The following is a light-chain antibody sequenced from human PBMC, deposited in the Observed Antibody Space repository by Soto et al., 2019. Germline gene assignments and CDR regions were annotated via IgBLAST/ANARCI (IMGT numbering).Light chain of an antibody. J-gene: IGLJ3*02. CDR3: SSYTSSSTRV. Sequence: QSALTQPASVSGSPGQSITISCTGTSSDVGGYNYVSWYQQHPGKAPKLMIYEVSNRPSGASNRFSGSKSGNTASLTISGLQAEAEADYSGSSYTSSSTRVFGGGTKLTVL. CDR2: EVS. CDR1: SSDVGGYNY. V-gene: IGLV2-14*01.